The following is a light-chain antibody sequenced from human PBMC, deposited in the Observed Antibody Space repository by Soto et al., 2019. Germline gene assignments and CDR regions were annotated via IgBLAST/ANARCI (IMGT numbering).Light chain of an antibody. CDR1: QSVSSN. CDR3: QQYGSSAWT. CDR2: GAS. Sequence: EIVMTQSPATLSLSPGERATLSCRASQSVSSNLAWYQQKPGQAPRLLIYGASNRATGIPDRFSGSGSGTDFTLTISRLEPEDFAVYYCQQYGSSAWTFGQGTKVDIK. V-gene: IGKV3-20*01. J-gene: IGKJ1*01.